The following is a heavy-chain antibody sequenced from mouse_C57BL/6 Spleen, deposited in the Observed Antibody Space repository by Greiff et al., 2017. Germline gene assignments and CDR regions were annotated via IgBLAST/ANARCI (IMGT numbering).Heavy chain of an antibody. CDR1: GFSLTSYA. V-gene: IGHV2-9-1*01. J-gene: IGHJ3*01. CDR2: IWTGGGT. Sequence: VKLMESGPGLVAPSQSLSITCTVSGFSLTSYAISWVRQPPGKGLEWLGVIWTGGGTNYNSALKSRLSISKDNSKSQVFLKMNSLQTDDTARYYCAISDGYYEAWFAYWGQGTLVTVSA. D-gene: IGHD2-3*01. CDR3: AISDGYYEAWFAY.